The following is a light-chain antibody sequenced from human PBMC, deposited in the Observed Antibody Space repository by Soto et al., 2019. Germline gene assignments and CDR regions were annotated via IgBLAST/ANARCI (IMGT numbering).Light chain of an antibody. CDR2: DVS. Sequence: QSALTQPASVSGSPGHSITISCTGTSTDVGRYNYVSWYQQHPGKAPKLMVYDVSNRPSWVSNRFSGSKSGITASLTISGLQAEDEADYYCTSYTSDGTYVFGTGTKVTVL. CDR1: STDVGRYNY. J-gene: IGLJ1*01. CDR3: TSYTSDGTYV. V-gene: IGLV2-14*01.